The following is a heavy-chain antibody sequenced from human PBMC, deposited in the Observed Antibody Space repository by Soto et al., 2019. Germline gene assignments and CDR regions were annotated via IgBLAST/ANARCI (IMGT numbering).Heavy chain of an antibody. J-gene: IGHJ4*02. Sequence: VQLVESGGGLVQPGGSLRLSCAASGFTFTTYWMHWVRQAPGKGLVWVSRMNSDGSLINYADSVKGRFTISRDNAKNTLYLQMNSLRAEDTAVYYCAREGMGYSGGFLSAWGQGTLVTVSS. V-gene: IGHV3-74*01. CDR1: GFTFTTYW. D-gene: IGHD5-12*01. CDR2: MNSDGSLI. CDR3: AREGMGYSGGFLSA.